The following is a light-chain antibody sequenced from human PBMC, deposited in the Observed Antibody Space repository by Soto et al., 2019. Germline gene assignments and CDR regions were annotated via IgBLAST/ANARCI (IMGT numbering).Light chain of an antibody. CDR2: DAS. CDR3: QQQST. CDR1: QSVSSY. Sequence: EIVLTQSPATLSLSPGERATLSCRASQSVSSYLAWYQQKPGQAPRLLIYDASNRATGIPARFSGSGSGTDFTLTISSLEPEDFVVYYCQQQSTFGGGTKVEIK. V-gene: IGKV3-11*01. J-gene: IGKJ4*01.